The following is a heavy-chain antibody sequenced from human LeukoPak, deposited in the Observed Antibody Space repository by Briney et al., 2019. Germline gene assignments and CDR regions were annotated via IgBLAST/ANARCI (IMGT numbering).Heavy chain of an antibody. Sequence: SVKASCKASGGTFSSYAISWVRQAPGQGLEWMGRIIPILGIANYAQKFQGRVTITADKSTSTAYMELSSLRSEDTAVYYCARDRYYGSGSFPEDYWGQGTLVTVSS. CDR2: IIPILGIA. CDR3: ARDRYYGSGSFPEDY. D-gene: IGHD3-10*01. CDR1: GGTFSSYA. J-gene: IGHJ4*02. V-gene: IGHV1-69*04.